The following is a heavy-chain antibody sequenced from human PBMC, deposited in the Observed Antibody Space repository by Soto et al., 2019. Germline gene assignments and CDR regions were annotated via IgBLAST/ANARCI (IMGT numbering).Heavy chain of an antibody. CDR3: ARDGDYGGQQY. D-gene: IGHD3-16*01. J-gene: IGHJ4*02. Sequence: QVQLLESGPGLVKPSEALSLTCSVSGDSVTSNYWSWIRQTPGKGLEWIGYVYNIGSTNYNPSLRRRVTIAADTSKNQISLRLRSVTAADTAVYYCARDGDYGGQQYWGQGTLVTVSS. CDR1: GDSVTSNY. V-gene: IGHV4-59*02. CDR2: VYNIGST.